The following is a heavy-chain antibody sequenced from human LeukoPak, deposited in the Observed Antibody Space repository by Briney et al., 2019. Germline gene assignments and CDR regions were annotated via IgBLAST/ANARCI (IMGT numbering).Heavy chain of an antibody. CDR1: GFTFSNAW. CDR3: TTEPASIAARYFDY. D-gene: IGHD6-6*01. Sequence: GGSLRLSCAASGFTFSNAWMSWVRQAPGKGLEWVGRIKSKTDGGTTDYAAPVKGRFTISRDDSKNTLYLQMNSLKTEDTAVYYCTTEPASIAARYFDYWGQGTLVTVSS. J-gene: IGHJ4*02. CDR2: IKSKTDGGTT. V-gene: IGHV3-15*01.